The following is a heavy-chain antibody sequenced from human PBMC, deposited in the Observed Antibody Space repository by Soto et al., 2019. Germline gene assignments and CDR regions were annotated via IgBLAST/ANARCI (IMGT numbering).Heavy chain of an antibody. J-gene: IGHJ4*02. D-gene: IGHD5-18*01. V-gene: IGHV4-59*01. Sequence: SETLSLTCTVSGGSISNYYWNWIRQSPGKGLEWIGYIYSSGSTHYNPSLQNRVTISIDTSKNQVSLKVNSVTAADTAVYYCARDHPHSYGVYYFDYRGQGTPVTVSS. CDR3: ARDHPHSYGVYYFDY. CDR1: GGSISNYY. CDR2: IYSSGST.